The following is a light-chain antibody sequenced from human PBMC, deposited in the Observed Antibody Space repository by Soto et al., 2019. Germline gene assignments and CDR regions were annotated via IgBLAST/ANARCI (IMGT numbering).Light chain of an antibody. V-gene: IGKV3-20*01. CDR2: GAF. Sequence: EIVLTQSPGTLSLSPGERATLSCRASQSVSSRYLAWYQQKPGQAPRLLIYGAFNRAAGIPDRFSGSGSGTDFTLTISRLEPEDFEVYYCQQYGSSPLFSFGPGTKVDIK. J-gene: IGKJ3*01. CDR1: QSVSSRY. CDR3: QQYGSSPLFS.